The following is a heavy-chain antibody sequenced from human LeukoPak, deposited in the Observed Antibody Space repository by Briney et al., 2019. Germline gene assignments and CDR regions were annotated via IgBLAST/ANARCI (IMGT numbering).Heavy chain of an antibody. CDR2: INHSGST. CDR1: GWSFSGYY. V-gene: IGHV4-34*01. J-gene: IGHJ4*02. D-gene: IGHD5-18*01. Sequence: SETLSLTCAVYGWSFSGYYWSWIRQPPGKGLEWIGEINHSGSTNYNPSLKSRVTISVDTSKSQFSLKLSSVTAADTAVYYCARVRGTAMASGPFDYWGQGTLVTVSS. CDR3: ARVRGTAMASGPFDY.